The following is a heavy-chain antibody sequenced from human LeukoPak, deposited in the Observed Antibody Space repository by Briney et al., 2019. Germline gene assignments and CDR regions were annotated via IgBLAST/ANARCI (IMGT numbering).Heavy chain of an antibody. CDR2: MYSDGST. Sequence: GGSLRLSYAASGLTVSSKYMSWVRQAPGKGLEWVSIMYSDGSTYYADSVKGRFTISRDNSKNTLYLQMNSLRAEDTAVYYCARDQVRDVHWGQGTLVTVSS. V-gene: IGHV3-53*01. D-gene: IGHD3-10*01. CDR3: ARDQVRDVH. J-gene: IGHJ4*02. CDR1: GLTVSSKY.